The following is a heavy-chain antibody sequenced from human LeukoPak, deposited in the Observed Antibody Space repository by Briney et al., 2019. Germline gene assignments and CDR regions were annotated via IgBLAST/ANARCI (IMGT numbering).Heavy chain of an antibody. J-gene: IGHJ3*02. Sequence: SVKVSCKASGGTFSSYAISWVRQAPGQGLEWMGGIIPIFGTANYAQKFQGRVTITTDESTSTAYMEPSSLRSEDTAVYYCAYATDFWSGYYLGAFDIWGQGTMVTVSS. CDR3: AYATDFWSGYYLGAFDI. D-gene: IGHD3-3*01. CDR1: GGTFSSYA. CDR2: IIPIFGTA. V-gene: IGHV1-69*05.